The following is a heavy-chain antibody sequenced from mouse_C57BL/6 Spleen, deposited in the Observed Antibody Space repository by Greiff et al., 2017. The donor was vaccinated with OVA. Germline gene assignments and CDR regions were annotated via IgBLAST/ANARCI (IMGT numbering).Heavy chain of an antibody. CDR1: GYTFTSYW. D-gene: IGHD2-1*01. CDR2: IDPSDSYT. V-gene: IGHV1-59*01. Sequence: VKLQQPGAELVRPGTSVKLSCKASGYTFTSYWMHWVKQRPGQGLEWIGVIDPSDSYTNYNQKFKGKATLTVDTSSNTAYLQLSSLTSEDTAIYYCASGIYYGNYYFDYWGQGTTLTVSS. J-gene: IGHJ2*01. CDR3: ASGIYYGNYYFDY.